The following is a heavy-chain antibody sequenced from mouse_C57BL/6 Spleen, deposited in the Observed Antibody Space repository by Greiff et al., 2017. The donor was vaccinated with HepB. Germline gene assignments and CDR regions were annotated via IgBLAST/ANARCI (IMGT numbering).Heavy chain of an antibody. Sequence: EVQLQESGPVLVKPGASVKMSCKASGYTFTDYYMNWVKQSHGKSLEWIGVINPYNGGTSYNQKFKGKATLTVDKSSSTAYMELNSLTSEDSAVYYGARLSNPYWYFDVWGTGTTVTVSS. CDR2: INPYNGGT. V-gene: IGHV1-19*01. J-gene: IGHJ1*03. D-gene: IGHD2-5*01. CDR1: GYTFTDYY. CDR3: ARLSNPYWYFDV.